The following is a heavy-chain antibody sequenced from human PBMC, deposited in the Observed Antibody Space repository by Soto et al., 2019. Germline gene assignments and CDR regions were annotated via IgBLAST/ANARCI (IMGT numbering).Heavy chain of an antibody. CDR3: ARVTTSPAEFFQH. V-gene: IGHV6-1*01. D-gene: IGHD2-2*01. CDR1: GDSVSSSTAT. J-gene: IGHJ1*01. Sequence: SQTLSLTCAISGDSVSSSTATWHWIRQSPSRGLEWLGRTYYRSKWYHDYAVSVRRRLTINPDTSKNRFSLQLNSVTPEDTAVYYCARVTTSPAEFFQHWGQGTLVTVSS. CDR2: TYYRSKWYH.